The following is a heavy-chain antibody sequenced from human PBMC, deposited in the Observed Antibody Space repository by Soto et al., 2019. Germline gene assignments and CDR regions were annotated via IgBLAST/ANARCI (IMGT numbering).Heavy chain of an antibody. Sequence: GGSLRLSFAASGFTFSSYAMSWLRQAAGKGLEWVSAISGSGGSTYYADSVKGRFTISRDNSKNTLYLQMNSLRAEDTAVYYCAKDIAPVLQQQLGYWGQGTLVTVSS. CDR3: AKDIAPVLQQQLGY. CDR1: GFTFSSYA. D-gene: IGHD6-13*01. CDR2: ISGSGGST. V-gene: IGHV3-23*01. J-gene: IGHJ4*02.